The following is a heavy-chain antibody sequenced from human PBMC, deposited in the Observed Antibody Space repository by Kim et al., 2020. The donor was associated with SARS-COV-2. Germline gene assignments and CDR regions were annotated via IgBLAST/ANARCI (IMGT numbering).Heavy chain of an antibody. CDR3: AIEVCAYLFNLDY. J-gene: IGHJ4*01. V-gene: IGHV3-43D*03. D-gene: IGHD2-8*01. CDR1: GFTFDDYA. Sequence: GGSLRLSCAASGFTFDDYAIHWVRQSPGKGLVWVSLITWDGRTTHYADSVRGRFTLSRDNSANTVYLQMNSLRPEDSAYYFCAIEVCAYLFNLDYWG. CDR2: ITWDGRTT.